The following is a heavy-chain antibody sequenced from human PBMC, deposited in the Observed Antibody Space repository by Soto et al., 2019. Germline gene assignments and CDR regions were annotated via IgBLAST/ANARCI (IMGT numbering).Heavy chain of an antibody. J-gene: IGHJ6*02. V-gene: IGHV4-4*02. D-gene: IGHD3-10*01. CDR2: IYHSGST. Sequence: PSETLSLTCAVSGGSISSSNWWSWVRQPPGKGLEWIGEIYHSGSTNYNPSLKSRVTISVDKSKNQFSLKLSSVTAADTAVYYCALTGVRGVMSDYYGMDVWGQGTTVTVSS. CDR3: ALTGVRGVMSDYYGMDV. CDR1: GGSISSSNW.